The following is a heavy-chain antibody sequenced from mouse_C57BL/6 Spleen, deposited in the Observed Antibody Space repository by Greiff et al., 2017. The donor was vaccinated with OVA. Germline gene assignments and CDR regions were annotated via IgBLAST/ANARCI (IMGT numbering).Heavy chain of an antibody. V-gene: IGHV1-53*01. CDR3: ARSGQLSLPWFAY. CDR1: GYTFTSYW. D-gene: IGHD3-2*02. CDR2: INPSNGGT. J-gene: IGHJ3*01. Sequence: VQLQQSGTELVKPGASVKLSCKASGYTFTSYWMHWVKQRPGQGLEWIGNINPSNGGTNYNEKFKSKATLTVDKSSSTAYMQLSSLTSEDSAVYYCARSGQLSLPWFAYWGQGTLVTVSA.